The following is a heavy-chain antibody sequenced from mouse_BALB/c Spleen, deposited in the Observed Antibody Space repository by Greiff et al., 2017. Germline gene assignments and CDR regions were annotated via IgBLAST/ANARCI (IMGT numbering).Heavy chain of an antibody. CDR3: ARPSLIYYYGSSGDY. CDR2: INPSNGRT. V-gene: IGHV1S81*02. D-gene: IGHD1-1*01. J-gene: IGHJ2*01. Sequence: VQLQQSGAELVKPGASVKLSCKASGYTFTSYWMHWVKQRPGQGLEWIGEINPSNGRTNYNEKFKSKATLTVDKSSSTAYMQLSSLTSEDSAVYYCARPSLIYYYGSSGDYWGQGTTLTVSS. CDR1: GYTFTSYW.